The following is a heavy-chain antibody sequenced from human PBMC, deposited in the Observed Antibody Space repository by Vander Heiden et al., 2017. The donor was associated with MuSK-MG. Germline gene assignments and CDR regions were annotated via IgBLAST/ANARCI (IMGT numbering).Heavy chain of an antibody. CDR1: GFPFSSYS. CDR2: ISSSSSTI. V-gene: IGHV3-48*02. Sequence: EVQLVESGGGLVQPGWSLRLSCAASGFPFSSYSMNWVRQAPGKGLEWVSYISSSSSTIYYADSVKGRFTISRDNDKNSLYLQMNSLRDEDTAVYYCARDWGYCSGGSCYGGFDYWGQGTLVTVSS. J-gene: IGHJ4*02. D-gene: IGHD2-15*01. CDR3: ARDWGYCSGGSCYGGFDY.